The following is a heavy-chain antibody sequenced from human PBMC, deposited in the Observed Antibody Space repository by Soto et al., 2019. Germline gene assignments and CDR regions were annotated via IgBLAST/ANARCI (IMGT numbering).Heavy chain of an antibody. J-gene: IGHJ4*02. D-gene: IGHD1-1*01. Sequence: PSETLSLTCTVSGGSISSYYWSWIRQPPGKGLEWIGYIYYSGSTNYNPSLKSRVTISVDTSKNQFSLKLSSVTSADTAVYYCARSMYNWNPGEFDYRGQGTLVTVSS. V-gene: IGHV4-59*01. CDR3: ARSMYNWNPGEFDY. CDR1: GGSISSYY. CDR2: IYYSGST.